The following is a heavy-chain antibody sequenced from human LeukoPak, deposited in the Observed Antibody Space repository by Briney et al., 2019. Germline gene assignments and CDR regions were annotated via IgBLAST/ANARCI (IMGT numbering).Heavy chain of an antibody. CDR3: AAVGWVGGTTPQNFHR. V-gene: IGHV1-8*02. D-gene: IGHD1-1*01. CDR1: GYTFTSYG. J-gene: IGHJ4*02. Sequence: ASVKVSCKASGYTFTSYGISWVRQAPGQGLEWMGWMNPNSGNTGYAQKFQGRVTMTRNTSISTAYMELSSLRSEDTAVYYCAAVGWVGGTTPQNFHRWGQGTLVTVSS. CDR2: MNPNSGNT.